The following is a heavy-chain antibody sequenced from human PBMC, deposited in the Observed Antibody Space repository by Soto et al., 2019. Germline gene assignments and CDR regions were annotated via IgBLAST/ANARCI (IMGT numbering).Heavy chain of an antibody. CDR2: ISGSGRTM. J-gene: IGHJ4*02. CDR3: ARDSGFGELYTY. Sequence: GGSLRLSCAASGFTFSSYEINWVRQAPGKGLEWVSYISGSGRTMYYADSVKGRFTISRDNARNSVYLQMNSLRAEDTAVYYCARDSGFGELYTYWGQGTLVTVSS. CDR1: GFTFSSYE. D-gene: IGHD3-10*01. V-gene: IGHV3-48*03.